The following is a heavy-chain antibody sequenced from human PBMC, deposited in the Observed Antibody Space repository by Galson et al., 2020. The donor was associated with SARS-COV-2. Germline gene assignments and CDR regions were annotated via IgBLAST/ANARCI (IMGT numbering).Heavy chain of an antibody. J-gene: IGHJ4*02. Sequence: GGSLRLSCAASGFTFSSYWMSWVRQAPGKGLEWVANIKQDGSEKYYVDSVKGRFTISRDNAKNSLYLQMNSLRAEDTAVYYCARDPARKTYYYDRWGQGTLVTVSS. CDR2: IKQDGSEK. CDR1: GFTFSSYW. V-gene: IGHV3-7*03. CDR3: ARDPARKTYYYDR. D-gene: IGHD3-22*01.